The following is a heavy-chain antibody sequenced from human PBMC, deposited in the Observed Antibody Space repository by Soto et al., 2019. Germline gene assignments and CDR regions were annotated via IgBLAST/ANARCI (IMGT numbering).Heavy chain of an antibody. Sequence: QVQLQQWGAGLLKPSETLSLTCAVYGGSFSGYYWSWIRQPPGKGLEWIGEINHSGSTNYNPSLKSRVTISVETSKIQFPLKLSSVTAADTAVYYCARLRKRSYQPLFAPTDWFDPWGQGTLVTVSS. CDR1: GGSFSGYY. J-gene: IGHJ5*02. CDR3: ARLRKRSYQPLFAPTDWFDP. V-gene: IGHV4-34*01. CDR2: INHSGST. D-gene: IGHD2-2*01.